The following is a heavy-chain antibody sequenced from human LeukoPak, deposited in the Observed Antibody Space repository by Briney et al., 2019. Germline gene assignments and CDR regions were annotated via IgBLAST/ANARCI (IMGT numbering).Heavy chain of an antibody. Sequence: GASVKVSCKASGYTYSSYGISWVRQAPGQGLEWMGWINGYKGNTNYAQKLRGRVTITRDTSASTAYMELSSLRSEDMAVYYCARASSSWSITRDAFDIWGQGTMVTVSS. CDR1: GYTYSSYG. CDR3: ARASSSWSITRDAFDI. J-gene: IGHJ3*02. D-gene: IGHD6-13*01. V-gene: IGHV1-18*03. CDR2: INGYKGNT.